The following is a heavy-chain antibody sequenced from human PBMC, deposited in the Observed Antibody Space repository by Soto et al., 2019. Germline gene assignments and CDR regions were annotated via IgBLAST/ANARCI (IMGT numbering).Heavy chain of an antibody. CDR2: SNAYNGNT. CDR3: ARDQAMAQFDY. CDR1: GCTFTSYG. Sequence: QVQLVQSGAEVKKPGASVKVSCKASGCTFTSYGISWGRQAPGQGLEWMGWSNAYNGNTKYAQQHQGRVTMTTDTSTSTASLELRSLRADDTAVYYGARDQAMAQFDYWRHGPLVPVSS. D-gene: IGHD5-18*01. J-gene: IGHJ4*01. V-gene: IGHV1-18*01.